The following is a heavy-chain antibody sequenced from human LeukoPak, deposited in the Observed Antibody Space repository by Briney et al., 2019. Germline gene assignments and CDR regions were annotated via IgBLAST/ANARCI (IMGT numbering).Heavy chain of an antibody. CDR2: IYYSGST. CDR3: ARVTIFGVPYFDY. Sequence: SETLSLTCTVSGGSISSYYWSWIRQPPGKGLEWIGYIYYSGSTNYNPSLKSRVTISADTSKNQFSLKLSSVTAADTAVYYCARVTIFGVPYFDYWGQGTPVTVSS. J-gene: IGHJ4*02. V-gene: IGHV4-59*01. CDR1: GGSISSYY. D-gene: IGHD3-3*01.